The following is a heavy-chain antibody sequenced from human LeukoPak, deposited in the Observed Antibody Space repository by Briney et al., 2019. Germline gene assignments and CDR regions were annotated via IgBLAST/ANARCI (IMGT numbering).Heavy chain of an antibody. CDR1: GFTFSSYA. CDR3: ARAIITIFGHHDY. J-gene: IGHJ4*02. CDR2: ISYDGSNK. Sequence: PGGSLRLSCAASGFTFSSYAMHWVRQAPGKGLEWVAVISYDGSNKYYADSVKGRFTISRDNSKNTLYLQMNSLRAEDTAVYYCARAIITIFGHHDYWGQGTLVTVSS. V-gene: IGHV3-30*04. D-gene: IGHD3-3*01.